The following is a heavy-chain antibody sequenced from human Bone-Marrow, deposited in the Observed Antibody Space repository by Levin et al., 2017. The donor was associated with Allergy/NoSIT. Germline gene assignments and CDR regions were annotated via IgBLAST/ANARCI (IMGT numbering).Heavy chain of an antibody. J-gene: IGHJ6*03. CDR1: GGTFSSYA. D-gene: IGHD6-19*01. CDR3: ARRQETAVAGSPAIRSYYYYYMDV. CDR2: IIPIFGTA. Sequence: SVKVSCKASGGTFSSYAISWVRQAPGQGLEWMGGIIPIFGTANYAQKFQGRVTITADESTSTAYMGLSSLRSEDTAVYYCARRQETAVAGSPAIRSYYYYYMDVWGKGTTVTVSS. V-gene: IGHV1-69*13.